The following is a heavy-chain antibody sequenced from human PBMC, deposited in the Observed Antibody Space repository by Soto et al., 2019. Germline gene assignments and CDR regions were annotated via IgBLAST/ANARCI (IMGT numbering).Heavy chain of an antibody. CDR2: IIPIFGTA. V-gene: IGHV1-69*06. Sequence: QVQLVQSGAEVKKPGSSVKVSCKASGGTFSSYAISWVRQAPGQGLEWMGGIIPIFGTANYAQKFQGRVTITADKSTSTAYMELSSLRSEDTAVYYCARDLYDILTGYYTLYYYYGMDVWGQGTTVTVSS. CDR3: ARDLYDILTGYYTLYYYYGMDV. D-gene: IGHD3-9*01. J-gene: IGHJ6*02. CDR1: GGTFSSYA.